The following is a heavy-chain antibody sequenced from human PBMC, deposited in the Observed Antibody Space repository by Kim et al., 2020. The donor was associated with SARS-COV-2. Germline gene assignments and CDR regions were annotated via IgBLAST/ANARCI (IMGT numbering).Heavy chain of an antibody. V-gene: IGHV3-7*01. CDR1: KFAFSSSY. Sequence: GGSLRLSCAASKFAFSSSYMGWVRQAPGKGLEWVANMNPDGSQKYYVAFVKGRFTISRDNAKNSLSLQMNGLRTDDTGVYYSTKGTQPTSCVVYWGQGTLVIVSS. CDR3: TKGTQPTSCVVY. J-gene: IGHJ4*02. D-gene: IGHD2-21*01. CDR2: MNPDGSQK.